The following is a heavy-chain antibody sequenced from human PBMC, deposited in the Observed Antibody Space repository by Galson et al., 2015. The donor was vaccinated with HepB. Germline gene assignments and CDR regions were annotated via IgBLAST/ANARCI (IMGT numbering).Heavy chain of an antibody. Sequence: SVKVSCKASGYTFSSYSIAWVRQAPGQGLEWMGWINTYDNSTNYAQKLQGRVTITADESTSTAYMELSSLRSEDTAVYYCARGLSSRGAGTGRFDYWGQGTLVTVSS. CDR2: INTYDNST. CDR3: ARGLSSRGAGTGRFDY. D-gene: IGHD6-19*01. J-gene: IGHJ4*02. CDR1: GYTFSSYS. V-gene: IGHV1-18*01.